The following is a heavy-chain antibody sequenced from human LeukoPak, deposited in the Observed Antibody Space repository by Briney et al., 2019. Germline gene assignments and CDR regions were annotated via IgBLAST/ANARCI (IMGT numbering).Heavy chain of an antibody. CDR1: GFTFSSYA. Sequence: GGSLRLSCAASGFTFSSYAMTWVRQAPGKGLEWVSALSASGGTTYYADSVKGRFTTSRDNSKNTLYLHMNSLRAEDTAVYYCAKLPREYCSSTSCPNWFDTWGQGTLVTVSS. D-gene: IGHD2-2*01. CDR3: AKLPREYCSSTSCPNWFDT. V-gene: IGHV3-23*01. CDR2: LSASGGTT. J-gene: IGHJ5*02.